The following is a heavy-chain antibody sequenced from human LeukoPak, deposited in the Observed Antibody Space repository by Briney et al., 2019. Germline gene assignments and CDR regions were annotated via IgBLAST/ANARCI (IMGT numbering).Heavy chain of an antibody. V-gene: IGHV4-31*03. Sequence: SETLSLTCTVSGGSISSGGYYWSWIRQHPGKGLEWIGYIYYSGSTYYNPSLKSRVTISVDTSKNQFSLKLSSVTAADTAVYYCARDRVDTAAMDVWGKGTTVTVSS. J-gene: IGHJ6*03. CDR1: GGSISSGGYY. CDR3: ARDRVDTAAMDV. CDR2: IYYSGST. D-gene: IGHD5-18*01.